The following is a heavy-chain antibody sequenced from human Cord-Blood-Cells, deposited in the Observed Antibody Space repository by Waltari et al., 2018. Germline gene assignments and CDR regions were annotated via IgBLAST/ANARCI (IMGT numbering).Heavy chain of an antibody. J-gene: IGHJ4*02. CDR3: AKDRGGTGIPFDY. Sequence: EVQLLESGGGLVQPGGSLRLSCAASGFTFSSYAMSWVRHAPGKGLEWVSAISGSGGSTYYADSVKGRFTISRDNSKNTLYLQMNSLRAEDTAVYYCAKDRGGTGIPFDYWGQGTLVTVSS. V-gene: IGHV3-23*01. D-gene: IGHD7-27*01. CDR1: GFTFSSYA. CDR2: ISGSGGST.